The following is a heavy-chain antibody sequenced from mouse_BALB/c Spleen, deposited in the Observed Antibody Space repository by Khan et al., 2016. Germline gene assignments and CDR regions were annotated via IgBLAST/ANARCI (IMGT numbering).Heavy chain of an antibody. J-gene: IGHJ4*01. CDR2: ISDGGSYT. CDR3: ARGGYYAMDY. CDR1: GFTFSDYY. Sequence: EVELVESGGGLVKPGGSLKLSCVASGFTFSDYYMYWVRQTPEKRLEWVATISDGGSYTYYPDSVKGLFTISRDNAKNNLYLQMSSLKSEDTAMYYCARGGYYAMDYWGQGTSVTVSS. V-gene: IGHV5-4*02.